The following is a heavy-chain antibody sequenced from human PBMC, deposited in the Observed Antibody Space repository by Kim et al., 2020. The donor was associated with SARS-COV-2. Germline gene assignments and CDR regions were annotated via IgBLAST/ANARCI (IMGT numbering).Heavy chain of an antibody. D-gene: IGHD6-13*01. CDR2: ISYDGSNK. J-gene: IGHJ4*02. V-gene: IGHV3-30-3*01. CDR3: ARGTRVLVAAAALRY. Sequence: GGSLRLSCAASGFTFSSYAMHWVRQAPGKGLEWVAVISYDGSNKYYADSVKGRFTISRDNSKNTLYLQMNSLRAEDTAVYYCARGTRVLVAAAALRYWGQGTLVTVSS. CDR1: GFTFSSYA.